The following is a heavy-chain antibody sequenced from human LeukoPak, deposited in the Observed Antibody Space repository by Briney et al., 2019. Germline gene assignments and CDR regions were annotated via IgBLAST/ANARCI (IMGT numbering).Heavy chain of an antibody. D-gene: IGHD3-10*01. CDR3: AKSLNYYDSGTSTRDFDY. CDR1: GFTFSSYA. J-gene: IGHJ4*02. CDR2: ISGSGGST. V-gene: IGHV3-23*01. Sequence: SGGSLRLFCAASGFTFSSYAMSWVRQAPGKGLEWVSAISGSGGSTYYADSVKGRFTISRDNSKNTLYLQMHSLRAEDTAVYYCAKSLNYYDSGTSTRDFDYWGQGTLVTVSS.